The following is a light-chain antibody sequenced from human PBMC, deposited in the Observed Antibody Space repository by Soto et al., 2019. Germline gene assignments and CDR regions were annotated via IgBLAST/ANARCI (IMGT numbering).Light chain of an antibody. CDR1: QGITND. CDR3: LQHNNYPRT. J-gene: IGKJ1*01. V-gene: IGKV1-17*01. Sequence: DIQMTQSPTSLSASVGDRVTITCRASQGITNDLGWYQQKPGKAPRRLIYAASTLQSGVPSRFSGSGSGTEFTLTISSLQPEDFATYYCLQHNNYPRTFGQGTNVEIK. CDR2: AAS.